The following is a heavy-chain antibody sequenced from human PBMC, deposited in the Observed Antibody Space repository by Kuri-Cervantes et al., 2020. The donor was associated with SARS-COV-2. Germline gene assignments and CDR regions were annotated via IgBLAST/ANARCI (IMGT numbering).Heavy chain of an antibody. CDR3: ARVLRYYDSSGYLGSFDP. J-gene: IGHJ5*02. D-gene: IGHD3-22*01. CDR1: GSSISSYY. Sequence: SETLSLTCTAPGSSISSYYWSWIRQPAGKGLEWIGRIYTSGSTNYNPSLKSRVTMSVDTSKNQFSLKLSSVTAADTAVYYCARVLRYYDSSGYLGSFDPWGQGTLVTVSS. V-gene: IGHV4-4*07. CDR2: IYTSGST.